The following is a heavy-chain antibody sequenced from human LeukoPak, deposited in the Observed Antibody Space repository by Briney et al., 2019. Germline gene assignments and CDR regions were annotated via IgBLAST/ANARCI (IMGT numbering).Heavy chain of an antibody. CDR2: ISGSGDRT. CDR3: ATVGNNHYNWSDP. CDR1: GLNFSNSA. V-gene: IGHV3-23*01. J-gene: IGHJ5*02. Sequence: GGSLRLSCAASGLNFSNSAMNWVRQAPGMGLEWVSRISGSGDRTYYADSVKGRFTISRDNSRNTLYLQMNNLRAEDTAVYYCATVGNNHYNWSDPWGQGTLVAVSS. D-gene: IGHD1-14*01.